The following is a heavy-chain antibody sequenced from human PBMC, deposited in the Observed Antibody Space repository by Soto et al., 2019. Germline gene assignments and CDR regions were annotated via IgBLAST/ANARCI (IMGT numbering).Heavy chain of an antibody. CDR2: IYYSGST. D-gene: IGHD2-15*01. Sequence: SETLSLTCTVSGCSISSYYWSWIRQPPGKGLEWIGYIYYSGSTNYNPSLNSRVTISVDTSKNQFSLKLSSVTAADTAVYYCARGGYCSGGSCYWFDPWGQGTLVTVS. V-gene: IGHV4-59*01. CDR1: GCSISSYY. CDR3: ARGGYCSGGSCYWFDP. J-gene: IGHJ5*02.